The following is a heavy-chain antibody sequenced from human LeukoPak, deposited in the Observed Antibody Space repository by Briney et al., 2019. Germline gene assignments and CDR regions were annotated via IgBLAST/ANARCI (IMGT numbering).Heavy chain of an antibody. D-gene: IGHD3-22*01. CDR2: ITSKTDGGTT. CDR1: GFTFSNAW. Sequence: GGSLRLSCAASGFTFSNAWMSWVRKAPGKGLELVGRITSKTDGGTTDYAALVNGRFTISRGASKNTLYLQMNSLTTEATAVYYCAGRPRYYYDSTENWGQGTLVTVSS. V-gene: IGHV3-15*01. CDR3: AGRPRYYYDSTEN. J-gene: IGHJ4*02.